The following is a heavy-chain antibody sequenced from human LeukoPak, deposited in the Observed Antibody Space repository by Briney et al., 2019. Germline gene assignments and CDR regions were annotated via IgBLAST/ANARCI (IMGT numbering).Heavy chain of an antibody. CDR2: ISSSSSYI. J-gene: IGHJ4*02. D-gene: IGHD4-17*01. CDR1: GFTFSSYS. V-gene: IGHV3-21*01. Sequence: PGGSLRLSCAASGFTFSSYSMNWVRQAPGKGLEWVSSISSSSSYIYYADSVKGRFTISRDNAKNSLYLQMNSLRAEDTAVYYCARVLLSYGDYQGGVFDYWGQGTLVTVSS. CDR3: ARVLLSYGDYQGGVFDY.